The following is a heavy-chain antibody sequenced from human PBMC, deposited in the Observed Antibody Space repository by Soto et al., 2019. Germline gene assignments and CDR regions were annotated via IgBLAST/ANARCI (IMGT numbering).Heavy chain of an antibody. CDR1: GGSISSSSYY. J-gene: IGHJ4*02. CDR3: AREHIGAARTSLFDY. Sequence: SETLSLTCTVSGGSISSSSYYWGWIRQPPGKGLEWIGSIYYSGSTYYNPSLKSRVTISVDTSKNPFSLKLSSMTAAYMSVYLCAREHIGAARTSLFDYWGQGTLVTVSS. CDR2: IYYSGST. D-gene: IGHD6-6*01. V-gene: IGHV4-39*02.